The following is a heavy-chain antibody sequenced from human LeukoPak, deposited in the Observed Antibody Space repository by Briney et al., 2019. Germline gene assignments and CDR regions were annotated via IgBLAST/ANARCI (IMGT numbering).Heavy chain of an antibody. CDR3: ARGRRITMIVVVITTGAFDI. CDR1: SGSPSSRCYY. Sequence: PQTRSLTCIVSSGSPSSRCYYWGWIRQPPGKGLDWIRRIYYTRSTYYNPSLKSRVTISVDTSKNQFSLKLSSVTAADTAVYYCARGRRITMIVVVITTGAFDIWGQGTMVTVSS. D-gene: IGHD3-22*01. V-gene: IGHV4-39*01. CDR2: IYYTRST. J-gene: IGHJ3*02.